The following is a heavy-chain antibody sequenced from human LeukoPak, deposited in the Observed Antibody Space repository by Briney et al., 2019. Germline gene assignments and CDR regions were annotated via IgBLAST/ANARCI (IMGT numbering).Heavy chain of an antibody. CDR2: INPNSGGT. D-gene: IGHD5-24*01. CDR1: GYTFTGYY. CDR3: ARDGERDGYTLYYFDY. V-gene: IGHV1-2*04. J-gene: IGHJ4*02. Sequence: ASVKVSCKASGYTFTGYYMHWVRQAPGQGLEWMGWINPNSGGTNYAQKFQGWVTITRDTSISTAYMELSRLGSDDTAVYYCARDGERDGYTLYYFDYWGQGTLVTVSS.